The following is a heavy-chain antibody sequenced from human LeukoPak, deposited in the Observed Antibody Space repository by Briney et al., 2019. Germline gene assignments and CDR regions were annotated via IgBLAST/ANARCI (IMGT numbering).Heavy chain of an antibody. Sequence: SETLSLTCTVSGGSISSYYWSWIRQPAGKGLEWIGRIYTSGSTNYNPSLKSRVTMSVDTSQNQFSLKLSSVTAADTAVYYCARVNCYDSSGRGAFDIWGQGTMVTVSS. CDR2: IYTSGST. V-gene: IGHV4-4*07. D-gene: IGHD3-22*01. CDR1: GGSISSYY. J-gene: IGHJ3*02. CDR3: ARVNCYDSSGRGAFDI.